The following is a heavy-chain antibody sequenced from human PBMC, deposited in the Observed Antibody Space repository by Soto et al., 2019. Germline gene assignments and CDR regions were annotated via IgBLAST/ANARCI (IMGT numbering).Heavy chain of an antibody. D-gene: IGHD6-13*01. J-gene: IGHJ4*02. CDR1: GGSFSGYY. V-gene: IGHV4-34*01. Sequence: QVQLQQWGAGLLKPSETLSLTCAVYGGSFSGYYWSWIRQPPGKGLEWIGEINHSGSTNYNPSLRSRVTKSVDTSKNQFSLKLSSVTAADTAVYYCARGVKSPYGYSSSWYRFFDYWGQGTLVTVSS. CDR3: ARGVKSPYGYSSSWYRFFDY. CDR2: INHSGST.